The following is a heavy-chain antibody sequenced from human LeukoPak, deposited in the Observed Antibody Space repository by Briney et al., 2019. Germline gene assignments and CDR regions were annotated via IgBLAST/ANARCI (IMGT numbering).Heavy chain of an antibody. CDR1: GYTFTGYY. CDR2: INPNSGGT. J-gene: IGHJ5*02. CDR3: ARDRATFGVNRAGAAWFDP. D-gene: IGHD3-3*01. V-gene: IGHV1-2*02. Sequence: ASVKVSCKASGYTFTGYYMHWVRQAPGQGLEWMGWINPNSGGTKYAQKFQGRVTMTRDTSISTAYMELSRLRSDDTAVYYCARDRATFGVNRAGAAWFDPWGQGTLVTVSS.